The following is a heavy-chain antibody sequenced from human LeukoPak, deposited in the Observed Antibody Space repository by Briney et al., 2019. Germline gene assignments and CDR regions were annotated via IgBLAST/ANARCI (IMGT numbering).Heavy chain of an antibody. J-gene: IGHJ3*02. V-gene: IGHV1-69*05. CDR3: ARLDDYVWGSYRYPDAFDI. CDR1: GGTFSSYA. Sequence: GSSVKVSCKASGGTFSSYAISWVRQAPGQGLEWMERIIPIFGTANYAQKFQGRVTITTDESTSTAYMELSSLRSEDTAVYYCARLDDYVWGSYRYPDAFDIWGQGTMVTVSS. D-gene: IGHD3-16*02. CDR2: IIPIFGTA.